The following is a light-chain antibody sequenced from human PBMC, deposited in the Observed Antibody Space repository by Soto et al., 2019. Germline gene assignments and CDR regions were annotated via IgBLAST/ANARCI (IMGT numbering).Light chain of an antibody. CDR2: EVS. CDR3: SSYAGSKVV. Sequence: QSALTQPPSASGSPGQSVTISCTGTSSDVGGYNSVSWYQHHPGKAPKLIIYEVSKRPSGVPDRFSASRSGNTASLTVSGLQADDEADYYCSSYAGSKVVFGGGTKLTVL. J-gene: IGLJ2*01. V-gene: IGLV2-8*01. CDR1: SSDVGGYNS.